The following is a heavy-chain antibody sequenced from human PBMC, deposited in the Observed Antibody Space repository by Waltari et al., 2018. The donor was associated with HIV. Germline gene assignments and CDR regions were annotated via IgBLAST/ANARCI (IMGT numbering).Heavy chain of an antibody. D-gene: IGHD2-2*01. J-gene: IGHJ6*02. CDR1: GYTFTSYY. CDR2: INQSGGSI. CDR3: ARGSHCSSTSCYPHYYYGMDV. V-gene: IGHV1-46*01. Sequence: QVQLVQSGAEVKKPGASVKVSCKASGYTFTSYYMHWVRQAPGQGLEWMGIINQSGGSITYAQKFQGRVTMTRDTSTRTVYMEVSSLRSEDTAVYYCARGSHCSSTSCYPHYYYGMDVWGQGTTVTVS.